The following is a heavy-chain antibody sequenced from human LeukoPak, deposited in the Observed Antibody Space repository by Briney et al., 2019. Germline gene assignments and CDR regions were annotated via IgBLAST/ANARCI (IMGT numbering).Heavy chain of an antibody. CDR3: ARGDSSGHHDF. CDR2: ISPDGSNK. CDR1: GFAFSTYY. V-gene: IGHV3-30*01. J-gene: IGHJ4*02. Sequence: QSGGSLRLSCATSGFAFSTYYIHWVRQAPGKGLEWLAVISPDGSNKYFADSVNGRFTISRDNSKNTIIVQMNNLRVQDTSIYYCARGDSSGHHDFWGQGALVTVSS. D-gene: IGHD3-22*01.